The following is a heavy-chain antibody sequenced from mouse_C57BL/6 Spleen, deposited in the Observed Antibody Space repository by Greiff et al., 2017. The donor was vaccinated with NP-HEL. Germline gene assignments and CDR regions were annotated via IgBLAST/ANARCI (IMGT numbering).Heavy chain of an antibody. CDR3: SYYYGSSYPFAY. Sequence: EVHLVESGAELVRPGASVKLSCTASGFNIKDDYMHWVKQRPEQGLEWIGWIDPENGDTEYASKFQGKATITADTSSNTAYLQLSSLTSEDTAVYYCSYYYGSSYPFAYWGQGTLVTVSA. D-gene: IGHD1-1*01. J-gene: IGHJ3*01. V-gene: IGHV14-4*01. CDR2: IDPENGDT. CDR1: GFNIKDDY.